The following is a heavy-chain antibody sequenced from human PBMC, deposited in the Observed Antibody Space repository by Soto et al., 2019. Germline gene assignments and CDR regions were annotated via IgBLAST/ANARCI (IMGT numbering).Heavy chain of an antibody. V-gene: IGHV1-3*01. J-gene: IGHJ4*02. CDR3: ARDADSMPYYIDN. CDR2: INAGNGHT. CDR1: GYTFTSYA. D-gene: IGHD3-3*02. Sequence: GASVKVSCKASGYTFTSYAMHWVRQAPGQRLEWMGWINAGNGHTRYSQKFQGRVTITTDTSASTAYMELNSLTSEDTAVYYCARDADSMPYYIDNWGQGTLVTVSS.